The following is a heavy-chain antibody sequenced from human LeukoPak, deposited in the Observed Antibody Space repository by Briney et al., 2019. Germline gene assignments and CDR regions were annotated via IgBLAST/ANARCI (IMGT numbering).Heavy chain of an antibody. D-gene: IGHD5-18*01. CDR1: GGSFSGYY. V-gene: IGHV4-34*01. Sequence: SETLSLTCAVYGGSFSGYYWSWIRQPPGKGLEWIGEINHSGSTNYNPSLKSRVTISIDTSKNQFSLKLSSVTAADTAVYYCARGIFGYSYGYDPRAYYFDYWGQGTLVTVSS. J-gene: IGHJ4*02. CDR3: ARGIFGYSYGYDPRAYYFDY. CDR2: INHSGST.